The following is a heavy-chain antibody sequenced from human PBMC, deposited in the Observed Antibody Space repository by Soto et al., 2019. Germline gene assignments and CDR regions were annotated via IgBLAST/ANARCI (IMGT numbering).Heavy chain of an antibody. D-gene: IGHD5-12*01. V-gene: IGHV4-61*01. Sequence: SETLSLTCTVSDGSVSSGSYYWTWIRQPPGKGLEWIGYIYSSGSTLYNPSLKSRVIISVGTSMIQFSLKLSSVTAADTAVYYCARDSLALFDSWGQGTLVTVSS. J-gene: IGHJ4*02. CDR1: DGSVSSGSYY. CDR2: IYSSGST. CDR3: ARDSLALFDS.